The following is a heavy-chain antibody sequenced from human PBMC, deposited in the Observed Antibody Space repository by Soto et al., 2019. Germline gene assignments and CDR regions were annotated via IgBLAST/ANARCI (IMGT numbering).Heavy chain of an antibody. Sequence: EVQLVESGGGLVQPGGSLKLSCAASGFTFSGSAVHWVRQASGKGLEWVGRIRSKANNYATAYAASVQGRFTIFRDDIKTTPYLQMNSLKTEDTAVYYCTNPQVYYGMDVWGQGTTVTVSS. CDR1: GFTFSGSA. CDR3: TNPQVYYGMDV. V-gene: IGHV3-73*02. CDR2: IRSKANNYAT. J-gene: IGHJ6*02.